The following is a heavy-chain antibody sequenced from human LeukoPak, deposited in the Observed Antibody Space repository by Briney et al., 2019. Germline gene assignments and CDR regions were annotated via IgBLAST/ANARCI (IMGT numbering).Heavy chain of an antibody. V-gene: IGHV3-23*01. J-gene: IGHJ4*02. CDR1: GFTFSSYA. Sequence: PGGSLRLSCAASGFTFSSYAMSWVRQAPGEGLEWVSAISGSGGSTYYADSVKGRFTISRDNSKNTLYLQMNSLRAEDTAVYYCAKGAYYGSGTFYTDWGQGTLVAVSS. CDR2: ISGSGGST. D-gene: IGHD3-10*01. CDR3: AKGAYYGSGTFYTD.